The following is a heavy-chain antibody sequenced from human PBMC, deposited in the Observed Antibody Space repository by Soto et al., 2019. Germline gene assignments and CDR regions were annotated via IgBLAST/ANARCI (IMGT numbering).Heavy chain of an antibody. V-gene: IGHV1-69*13. Sequence: RASVKVSCKASGGTFSSYAISWVRQAPGQGLEWMGGIIPIFGTANYAQKFQGRVTITADESTSTAYMELSSLRSEDTAVYYCARDSRYNWNHGAFDIWGQGTMVTVSS. D-gene: IGHD1-20*01. CDR2: IIPIFGTA. CDR3: ARDSRYNWNHGAFDI. CDR1: GGTFSSYA. J-gene: IGHJ3*02.